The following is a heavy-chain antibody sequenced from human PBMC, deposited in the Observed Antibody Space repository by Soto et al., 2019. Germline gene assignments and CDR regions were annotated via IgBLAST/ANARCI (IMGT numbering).Heavy chain of an antibody. CDR2: ISWNSGSI. J-gene: IGHJ4*02. Sequence: PGGSLRLSCAASGFTFDDYAMHWVRQAPGKGLEWVSGISWNSGSIGYADSVKGRFTISRDNAKNSLYLQMNSLRAEDTALYYCAKGISSGVSGAFDYWGQGTLVTVSS. V-gene: IGHV3-9*01. CDR3: AKGISSGVSGAFDY. D-gene: IGHD3-22*01. CDR1: GFTFDDYA.